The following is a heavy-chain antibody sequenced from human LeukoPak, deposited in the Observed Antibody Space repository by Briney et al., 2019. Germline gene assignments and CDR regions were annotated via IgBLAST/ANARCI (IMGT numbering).Heavy chain of an antibody. Sequence: GGSLRLSCAASGFTFSSYEMNWVRQAPGKGMEWVAYISSSGSTIYYGDSVKGRFTISRDNAKHSLYLQMNSLRAEDTAVYYCARAYPELLWFGEQDYYFDYWGQGTLVTVSS. CDR2: ISSSGSTI. D-gene: IGHD3-10*01. CDR1: GFTFSSYE. CDR3: ARAYPELLWFGEQDYYFDY. V-gene: IGHV3-48*03. J-gene: IGHJ4*02.